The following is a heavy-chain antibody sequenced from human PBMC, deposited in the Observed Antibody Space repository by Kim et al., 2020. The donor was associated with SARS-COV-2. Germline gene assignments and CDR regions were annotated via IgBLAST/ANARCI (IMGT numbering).Heavy chain of an antibody. V-gene: IGHV1-2*02. D-gene: IGHD1-26*01. CDR1: GYTFTGYY. CDR2: INPNSGGT. Sequence: ASVKVSCKASGYTFTGYYMHWVRQAPGQGLEWMGWINPNSGGTNYAQKFQGRVTMTRDTSISTAYMELSRLRSDDTAVYYCARRGLGGNYYTYYYYAMDVWGQGTTVTVSS. J-gene: IGHJ6*02. CDR3: ARRGLGGNYYTYYYYAMDV.